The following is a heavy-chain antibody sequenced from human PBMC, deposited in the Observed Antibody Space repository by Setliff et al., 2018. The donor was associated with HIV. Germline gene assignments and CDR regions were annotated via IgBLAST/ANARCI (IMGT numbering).Heavy chain of an antibody. CDR3: ARGVGEYYNFWSGYPAWYFDL. CDR1: GGSISSDY. J-gene: IGHJ2*01. Sequence: SETLSLTCTVSGGSISSDYWSWIRQPPGKGLEWIGYIYYSGSTNYNPSLKSRVTISVDTSKNQFSLKLSSVTAADTAVYYCARGVGEYYNFWSGYPAWYFDLWGRGTLVTVSS. D-gene: IGHD3-3*01. V-gene: IGHV4-59*01. CDR2: IYYSGST.